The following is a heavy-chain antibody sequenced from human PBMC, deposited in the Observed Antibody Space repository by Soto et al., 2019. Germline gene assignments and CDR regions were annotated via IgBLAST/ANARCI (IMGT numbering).Heavy chain of an antibody. D-gene: IGHD6-13*01. J-gene: IGHJ4*02. CDR2: IDPSDSYT. CDR3: ASLQAAAGDNDLTFDY. CDR1: GYSFTSYW. V-gene: IGHV5-10-1*01. Sequence: EVQLVQSGAEVKKPGESLRISCKGSGYSFTSYWISWVRQMPGKGLEWMGRIDPSDSYTNYSPSFQGHVTISADKSISTAYLQWSSRKASDTASYYCASLQAAAGDNDLTFDYWGQGPLVTVSS.